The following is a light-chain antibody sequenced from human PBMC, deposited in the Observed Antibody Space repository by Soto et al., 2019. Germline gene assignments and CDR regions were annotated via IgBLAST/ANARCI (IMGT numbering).Light chain of an antibody. CDR2: GAS. CDR1: QSVSSSF. CDR3: HQYGTSPAT. Sequence: ENVLTQSPGTLSLSPGERATLSCRASQSVSSSFLAWYQQRPGQAPRLLIYGASSRATGIPDRFSGSGSGTDFTLTISRLXXXXXXVYYCHQYGTSPATFGQGTKVEIK. J-gene: IGKJ1*01. V-gene: IGKV3-20*01.